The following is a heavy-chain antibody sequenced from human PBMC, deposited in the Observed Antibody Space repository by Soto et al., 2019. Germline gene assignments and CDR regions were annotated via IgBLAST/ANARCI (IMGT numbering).Heavy chain of an antibody. Sequence: ASVKVSCKVSGYTLTELSMHWVRQAPGKGLEWMGGFDPEDGETIYAQKFQGRVTMTEDTSTDTAYMELSSLRSEDTAVYYCATLIAAAGIHYYGMDVWGQGTTVTVSS. J-gene: IGHJ6*02. V-gene: IGHV1-24*01. CDR3: ATLIAAAGIHYYGMDV. D-gene: IGHD6-13*01. CDR1: GYTLTELS. CDR2: FDPEDGET.